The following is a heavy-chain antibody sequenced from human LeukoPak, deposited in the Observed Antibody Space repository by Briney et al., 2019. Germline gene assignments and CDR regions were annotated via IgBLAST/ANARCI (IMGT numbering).Heavy chain of an antibody. CDR3: ARQSYCCGGSCYEDYYYYYGMDV. J-gene: IGHJ6*02. CDR1: GGSISSSSYY. Sequence: PSETLSLTCTVSGGSISSSSYYWGWIRQPPGKGLEWIGSIYYSGSTYYNPSLKSRVTISVDTSKNQFSLKLSSVTAADTAVYYCARQSYCCGGSCYEDYYYYYGMDVRGQGTTVTVSS. V-gene: IGHV4-39*01. CDR2: IYYSGST. D-gene: IGHD2-15*01.